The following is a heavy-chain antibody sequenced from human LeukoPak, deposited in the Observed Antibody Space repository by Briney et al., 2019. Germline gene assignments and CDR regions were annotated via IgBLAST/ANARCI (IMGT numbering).Heavy chain of an antibody. CDR3: VRGGKKYGGK. J-gene: IGHJ4*02. CDR1: GFSFSDYW. CDR2: IRNDGWEK. D-gene: IGHD1-1*01. V-gene: IGHV3-7*01. Sequence: GGSLRLSCVASGFSFSDYWMSWVRQAPGKGPEWVATIRNDGWEKKYVGSVMGRFTIFRDNGKNSLDLQMDSLRGEDTAVYYCVRGGKKYGGKWGQGTLVTVSS.